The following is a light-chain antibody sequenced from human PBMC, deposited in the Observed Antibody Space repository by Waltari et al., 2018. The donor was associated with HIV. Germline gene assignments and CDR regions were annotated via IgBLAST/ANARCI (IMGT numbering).Light chain of an antibody. CDR3: QQYYNTPYT. V-gene: IGKV4-1*01. Sequence: DIVMTQSPDSLGVSLGERATISCKSSQNILYSSSNKNYLSWYQQKLGQPPRLLIYWASTRESGVPDRFSGSGSGTNFTLTISSLQAEDVAVYYCQQYYNTPYTFGQGTKVEI. J-gene: IGKJ2*01. CDR2: WAS. CDR1: QNILYSSSNKNY.